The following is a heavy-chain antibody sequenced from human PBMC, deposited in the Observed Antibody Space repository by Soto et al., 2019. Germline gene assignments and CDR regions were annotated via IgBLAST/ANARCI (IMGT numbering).Heavy chain of an antibody. Sequence: QVQLVQSGAEVKKPGSSVKVSCKASGGTFSSYIISWVRQAPGQGPEWMGRIIPILGIANYAQKFQGRVTITADKSTSTAYMELSSLRSEDTAVYYCANKDYDSSEYYYYGMDVWGQGTTVTVSS. CDR2: IIPILGIA. D-gene: IGHD3-22*01. J-gene: IGHJ6*02. CDR1: GGTFSSYI. CDR3: ANKDYDSSEYYYYGMDV. V-gene: IGHV1-69*02.